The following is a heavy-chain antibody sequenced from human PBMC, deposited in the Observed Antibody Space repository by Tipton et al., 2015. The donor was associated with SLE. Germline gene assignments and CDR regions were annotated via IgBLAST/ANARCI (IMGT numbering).Heavy chain of an antibody. CDR3: ARDLYGGATSLDF. V-gene: IGHV4-39*07. J-gene: IGHJ4*02. CDR2: IYYSGNT. D-gene: IGHD1-26*01. Sequence: TLSLTCSVSGGSIISNSFYWGWVRQPPGKGLEWIGSIYYSGNTYYNPSLKSRVTISVDTFKHQFSLRLTSVTAADSAVYYCARDLYGGATSLDFWGQGTLVTVSS. CDR1: GGSIISNSFY.